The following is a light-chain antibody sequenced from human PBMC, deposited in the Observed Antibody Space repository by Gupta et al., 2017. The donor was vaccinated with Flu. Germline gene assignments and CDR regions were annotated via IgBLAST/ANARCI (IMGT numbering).Light chain of an antibody. Sequence: EVVLTQSPATLSVSPGERATLFCRASQSVYDNVAWYQQKPGQAPRLLIFGASTRATGIPARFSGSGSGTEFTLSISSLQSEDFVVYYCQQYNNWPRTFGQGTKVEIK. J-gene: IGKJ1*01. CDR1: QSVYDN. CDR3: QQYNNWPRT. V-gene: IGKV3D-15*01. CDR2: GAS.